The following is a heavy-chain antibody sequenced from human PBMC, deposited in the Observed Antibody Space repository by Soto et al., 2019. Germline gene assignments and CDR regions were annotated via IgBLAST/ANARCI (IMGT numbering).Heavy chain of an antibody. CDR2: IIPILGIA. V-gene: IGHV1-69*02. D-gene: IGHD4-4*01. CDR1: GGTFSSYT. CDR3: ARVSHYSNYVNY. J-gene: IGHJ4*02. Sequence: QVQLVQSGAEVKKPGSSVKVSCKASGGTFSSYTISWVRQAPGQGLEWMGRIIPILGIANYAQKFQGRVTITEDKSTSTAYMELSSLRSEDTAVYYCARVSHYSNYVNYWGQGTLVTVSS.